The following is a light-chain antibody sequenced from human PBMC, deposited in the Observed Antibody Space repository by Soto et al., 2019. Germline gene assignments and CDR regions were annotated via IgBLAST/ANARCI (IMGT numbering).Light chain of an antibody. V-gene: IGKV3-11*01. Sequence: VLTQSPATLSSFPGDRDSLSCRASQYIXTSLAGYQHRPVQAPRLIIDQXSIRAAGSPARLSASGSGTDFTLTISDVQPEDFALYYCHQRQSWTRTFGQGTKVDIK. J-gene: IGKJ1*01. CDR3: HQRQSWTRT. CDR1: QYIXTS. CDR2: QXS.